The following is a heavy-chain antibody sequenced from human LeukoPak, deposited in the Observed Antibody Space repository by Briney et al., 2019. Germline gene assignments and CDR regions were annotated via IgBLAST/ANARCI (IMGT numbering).Heavy chain of an antibody. CDR2: IYYSGST. CDR1: GGSISSSSYY. J-gene: IGHJ4*02. CDR3: ASWPYYYDSSGYLFDY. V-gene: IGHV4-39*01. D-gene: IGHD3-22*01. Sequence: SETLSLTCTVSGGSISSSSYYWGWIRQPPGKGLEWIGSIYYSGSTYYNPSLKSRVTISVDTSKNQFSLKLSSVTAADTAVYYCASWPYYYDSSGYLFDYWGQGTLVTVSS.